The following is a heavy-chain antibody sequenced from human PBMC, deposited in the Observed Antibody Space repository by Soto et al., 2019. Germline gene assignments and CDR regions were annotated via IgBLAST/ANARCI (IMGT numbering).Heavy chain of an antibody. CDR2: IYHSGYT. Sequence: SETLSLTCAVSGGSISSGGYSWNWIRQPPGKGLEWIWYIYHSGYTYYNPSLKSRVTISVDKSKNQFSLHLNSVTAADTAVYYCARDDLYGGWFDPWGQGTLVTVSS. V-gene: IGHV4-30-2*01. J-gene: IGHJ5*02. CDR1: GGSISSGGYS. D-gene: IGHD4-17*01. CDR3: ARDDLYGGWFDP.